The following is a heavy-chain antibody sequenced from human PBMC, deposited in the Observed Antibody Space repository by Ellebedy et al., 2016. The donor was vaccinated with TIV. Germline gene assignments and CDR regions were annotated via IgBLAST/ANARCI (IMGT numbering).Heavy chain of an antibody. D-gene: IGHD2-21*02. CDR2: IIPIFGTA. CDR3: ATLGGIVVVTAPTIDY. V-gene: IGHV1-69*13. Sequence: SVKVSCXASGGTFSSYAISWVRQAPGQGLEWMGGIIPIFGTANYAQKFQGRVTITADESTSTAYMELSSLRSEDTAVYYCATLGGIVVVTAPTIDYWGQGTLVTVSS. J-gene: IGHJ4*02. CDR1: GGTFSSYA.